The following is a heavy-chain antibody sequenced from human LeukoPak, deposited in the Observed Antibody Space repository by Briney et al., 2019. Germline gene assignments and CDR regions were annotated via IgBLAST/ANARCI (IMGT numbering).Heavy chain of an antibody. D-gene: IGHD6-6*01. Sequence: ASVKVSCKASGYTFTSYAMHWVRQAPGQRLEWMGWINAGNGNTKYSQKFQGRVTITRDTSASTAYMELSSLRSEDTAVYYCARDLRVAARPDYGMDVWGQGTTVTVSS. CDR1: GYTFTSYA. CDR2: INAGNGNT. CDR3: ARDLRVAARPDYGMDV. V-gene: IGHV1-3*01. J-gene: IGHJ6*02.